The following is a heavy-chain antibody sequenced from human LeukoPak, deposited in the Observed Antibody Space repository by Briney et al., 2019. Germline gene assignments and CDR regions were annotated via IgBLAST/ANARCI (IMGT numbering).Heavy chain of an antibody. V-gene: IGHV1-8*02. Sequence: ASVKVSCKASGYTFTGYYMHWVRQAPGQGLEWMGWMNPNSGNTGYALKLQGRVTMTRNTSISTAYMELSSLRSEETAVYYCAGGRGYYYYYMDVWGKGTTVTISS. CDR2: MNPNSGNT. CDR1: GYTFTGYY. J-gene: IGHJ6*03. CDR3: AGGRGYYYYYMDV. D-gene: IGHD3-10*01.